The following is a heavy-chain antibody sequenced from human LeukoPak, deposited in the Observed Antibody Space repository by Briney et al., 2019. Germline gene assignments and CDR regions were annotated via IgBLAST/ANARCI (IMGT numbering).Heavy chain of an antibody. CDR2: ISGSGGST. CDR1: GFTFSNYA. D-gene: IGHD6-19*01. V-gene: IGHV3-23*01. Sequence: EGSLRLSCAASGFTFSNYAMSWVRQAPGKGLEWVSAISGSGGSTYYADSVKGRFTISRDNSKNTLYLQMNSLRAEDTAVYYCAKGIGYSSGWYFDYWGQGTLVTVSS. CDR3: AKGIGYSSGWYFDY. J-gene: IGHJ4*02.